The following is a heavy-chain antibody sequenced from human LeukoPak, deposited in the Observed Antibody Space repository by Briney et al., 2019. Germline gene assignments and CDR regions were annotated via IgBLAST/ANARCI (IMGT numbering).Heavy chain of an antibody. V-gene: IGHV3-30*04. D-gene: IGHD6-13*01. CDR3: ARDPQQLRSQGYFDY. J-gene: IGHJ4*02. CDR2: ISYDGSNK. CDR1: GFTFSSYA. Sequence: SGRSLRLSCAASGFTFSSYAMHWVRQAPGKGLEWVAVISYDGSNKYYADSVKGRFTISRDNSKNTLYLQMNSLRAEDTAVYYCARDPQQLRSQGYFDYWGQGTLVTVSS.